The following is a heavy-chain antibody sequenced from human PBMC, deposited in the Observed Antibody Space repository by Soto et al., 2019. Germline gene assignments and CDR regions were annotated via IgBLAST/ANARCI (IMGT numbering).Heavy chain of an antibody. CDR3: ARYYGGYSDY. V-gene: IGHV4-59*08. CDR1: GGSISSYY. J-gene: IGHJ4*02. D-gene: IGHD3-10*01. CDR2: IYYSGST. Sequence: SETLCLTCTVSGGSISSYYWSWIRQPPGKGLEWIGYIYYSGSTNYNPSLKSRVTISVDAPKNQFSLKLSSVTAADTAVYYCARYYGGYSDYWGQGTLVTVSS.